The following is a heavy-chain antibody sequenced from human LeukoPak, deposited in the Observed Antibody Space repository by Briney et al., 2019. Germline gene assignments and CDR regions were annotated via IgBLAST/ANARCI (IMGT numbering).Heavy chain of an antibody. CDR1: GGSISSYY. V-gene: IGHV4-59*01. CDR2: IYYSGTT. Sequence: PSETLSLTCIVSGGSISSYYWNWFRQPPGKGLEWIGYIYYSGTTNYNPSLKSRVTISLDTSENQFSLKLSSLTAADTAVYYCARRSYSSGFRYWGQGTLVTVSS. D-gene: IGHD6-19*01. J-gene: IGHJ4*02. CDR3: ARRSYSSGFRY.